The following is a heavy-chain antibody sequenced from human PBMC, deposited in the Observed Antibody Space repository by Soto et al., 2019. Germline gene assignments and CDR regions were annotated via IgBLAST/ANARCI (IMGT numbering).Heavy chain of an antibody. D-gene: IGHD6-19*01. Sequence: GGSLRLSCAASGFTVSSNYMSWVRQAPGKGLEWVSVIYSGGSTYYADSVKGRFTISRDNSKNTLYLQMNSLRAEDTAVYYCARDRGGGRSSGWYSYYYYIDVWGKGTTVNV. V-gene: IGHV3-66*01. CDR2: IYSGGST. CDR3: ARDRGGGRSSGWYSYYYYIDV. CDR1: GFTVSSNY. J-gene: IGHJ6*03.